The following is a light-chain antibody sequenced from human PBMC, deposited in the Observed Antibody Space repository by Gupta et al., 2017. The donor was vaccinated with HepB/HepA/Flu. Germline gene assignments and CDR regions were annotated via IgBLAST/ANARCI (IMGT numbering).Light chain of an antibody. Sequence: DIVMTQSPDSLAVSLGERATINCKSSESVLYRANSKNYLAWYQQKPGQPPKLLIYWASTRESGVPDRFSGSGSGTFFTLTISSLQADDVAVYFCQQDDCSPQTFGQGTKVEIK. J-gene: IGKJ1*01. CDR3: QQDDCSPQT. CDR2: WAS. V-gene: IGKV4-1*01. CDR1: ESVLYRANSKNY.